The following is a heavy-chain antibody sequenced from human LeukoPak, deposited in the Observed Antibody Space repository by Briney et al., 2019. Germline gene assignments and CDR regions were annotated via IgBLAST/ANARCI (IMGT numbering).Heavy chain of an antibody. J-gene: IGHJ4*02. D-gene: IGHD3-3*01. CDR2: IKQDGSEK. CDR1: GFTFGSYW. CDR3: ARVHLEWLLSLDY. V-gene: IGHV3-7*01. Sequence: GGSLRLSCAASGFTFGSYWMSWVRQAPGKGLEWVANIKQDGSEKYYVDSVKGRFTISRDNAKNSLYLQMNSLRAEDTAVYYCARVHLEWLLSLDYWGQGTLVTVSS.